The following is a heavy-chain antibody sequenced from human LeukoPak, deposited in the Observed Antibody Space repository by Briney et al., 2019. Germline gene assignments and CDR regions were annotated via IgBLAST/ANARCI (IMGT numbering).Heavy chain of an antibody. Sequence: SETLSLTCAVYGGSFSGYYWSWIRQPPGKGLEWIGEINHSGSTNYNPSLKSRVTISVDTSKNQFSLTLTSVTAADTAMYYCARQTYYDFWSGYYPVYFDSWGQGTLVTVSS. D-gene: IGHD3-3*01. CDR2: INHSGST. V-gene: IGHV4-34*01. CDR1: GGSFSGYY. CDR3: ARQTYYDFWSGYYPVYFDS. J-gene: IGHJ4*02.